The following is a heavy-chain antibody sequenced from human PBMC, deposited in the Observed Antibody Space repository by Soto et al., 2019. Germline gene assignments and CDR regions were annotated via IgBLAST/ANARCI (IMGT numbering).Heavy chain of an antibody. J-gene: IGHJ4*02. CDR1: GGSFSGYY. D-gene: IGHD1-26*01. V-gene: IGHV4-34*01. CDR2: INHSGST. Sequence: QVQLQQWGAGLLKPSETLSLTCAVYGGSFSGYYWRWIRQPPGKGLEWIGEINHSGSTNYNPSLKSRVTISVDTSKNQFSLKLSSVTAAETAVYYCGRGGGGGSYRNYHYWGQGTLVSVSS. CDR3: GRGGGGGSYRNYHY.